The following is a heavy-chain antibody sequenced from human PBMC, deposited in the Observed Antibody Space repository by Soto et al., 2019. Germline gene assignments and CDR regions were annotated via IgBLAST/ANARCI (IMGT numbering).Heavy chain of an antibody. J-gene: IGHJ4*02. D-gene: IGHD3-10*01. Sequence: GGSLRPSGAASGFTFSSYSMSWVPQAPGKGLEWVSGFRSSGDDGTTYYADSVKGRFTISRDNSKNTLFLRMNSLRAEDTAIYYCAKKVNSGSGSQYFDYWGQGTLVTVSS. V-gene: IGHV3-23*01. CDR1: GFTFSSYS. CDR3: AKKVNSGSGSQYFDY. CDR2: FRSSGDDGTT.